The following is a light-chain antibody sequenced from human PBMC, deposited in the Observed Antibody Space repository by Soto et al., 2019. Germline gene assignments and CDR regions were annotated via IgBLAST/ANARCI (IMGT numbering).Light chain of an antibody. V-gene: IGKV2-28*01. J-gene: IGKJ5*01. CDR3: MQALQTPVT. CDR1: QSLLHTIGYNY. CDR2: LGS. Sequence: DIVMTQSPLSLPVPPGEAASISCRSSQSLLHTIGYNYLDWYLQKPGQSPQLLIYLGSNRASGVSDRFSGSGSGTDFTLKISRVEAEDVGVYYCMQALQTPVTFGQGTRLEIK.